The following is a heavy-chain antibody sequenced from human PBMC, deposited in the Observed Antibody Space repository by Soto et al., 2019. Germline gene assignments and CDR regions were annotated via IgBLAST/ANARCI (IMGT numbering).Heavy chain of an antibody. Sequence: EAKLLESGGGLAQPGGSLRLSCVGSGFTFDSYAISWVRQAPGERLQWIAAISGSADGTDYAHSVRGRFTISRNNAKKSVHLQMASLRVEDTVVYFCAKDTVGGYSFWSGYYSDGLDVWGQGTLVSVS. CDR1: GFTFDSYA. V-gene: IGHV3-23*01. CDR3: AKDTVGGYSFWSGYYSDGLDV. J-gene: IGHJ3*01. D-gene: IGHD3-3*01. CDR2: ISGSADGT.